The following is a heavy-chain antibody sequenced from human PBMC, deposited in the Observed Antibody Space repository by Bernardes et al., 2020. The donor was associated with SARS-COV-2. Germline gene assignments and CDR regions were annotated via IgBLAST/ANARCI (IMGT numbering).Heavy chain of an antibody. Sequence: EALSLTCAVYGGSFSGYYWSWIRQPPGKGLEWIGEINHSGSTNYNPSLKSRVTISVDTSKNQFSLKLTSVTAADTAVYYCARGLSDTPGWFDPWGQGTLVTVSS. CDR1: GGSFSGYY. CDR2: INHSGST. D-gene: IGHD1-26*01. J-gene: IGHJ5*02. V-gene: IGHV4-34*01. CDR3: ARGLSDTPGWFDP.